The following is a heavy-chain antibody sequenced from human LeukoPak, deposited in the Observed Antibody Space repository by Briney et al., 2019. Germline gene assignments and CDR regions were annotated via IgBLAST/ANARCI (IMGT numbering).Heavy chain of an antibody. D-gene: IGHD3-10*01. CDR1: GGSISSYY. CDR2: IYYSGST. CDR3: ARDHYYGSGSYGY. Sequence: SETLSLTCTVSGGSISSYYWSWIRQPPGKGLEWIGYIYYSGSTNYNPSLKSRVTISVDTSKNQFSLKLSSVTAADTAVYYCARDHYYGSGSYGYWGQGTLVTVSS. V-gene: IGHV4-59*01. J-gene: IGHJ4*02.